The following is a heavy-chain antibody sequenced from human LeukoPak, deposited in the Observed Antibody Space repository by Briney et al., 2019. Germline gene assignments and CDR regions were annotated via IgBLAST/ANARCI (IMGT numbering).Heavy chain of an antibody. V-gene: IGHV4-34*01. CDR2: INHSGST. Sequence: KPSETLSLTCAVYGGSFNGYYWSWLRQPPGQGLEWIGEINHSGSTNYDPSLKSRLTISVDTSKNQFSLKLSSVTATDTAIYYCARHGYSWGRWYFDLWGRGTLVTVSS. CDR1: GGSFNGYY. D-gene: IGHD5-12*01. CDR3: ARHGYSWGRWYFDL. J-gene: IGHJ2*01.